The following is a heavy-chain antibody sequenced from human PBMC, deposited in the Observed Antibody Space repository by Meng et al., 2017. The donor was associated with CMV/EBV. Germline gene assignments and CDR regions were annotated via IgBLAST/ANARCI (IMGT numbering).Heavy chain of an antibody. CDR3: TRDYGVVVPGWFDP. J-gene: IGHJ5*02. CDR2: IRSKAYGGTT. D-gene: IGHD2-2*01. Sequence: GGSLRLSCTASGLTFGDYAMSWVRQAPGKGLEWVGFIRSKAYGGTTEYAASVKGRFTISRDDSKSIAYLQMNSLKTEDTAVYYCTRDYGVVVPGWFDPWGQGTLVTVSS. CDR1: GLTFGDYA. V-gene: IGHV3-49*04.